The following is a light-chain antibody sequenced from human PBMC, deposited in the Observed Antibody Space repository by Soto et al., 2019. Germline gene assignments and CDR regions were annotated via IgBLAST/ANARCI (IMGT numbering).Light chain of an antibody. CDR3: QQYNDWSLT. Sequence: EIVMTQSPGTLSLSPGERATLSCRASQSVSTNFAWYQQIPGQAPRLLIYGASTRAPGIPARFSGSGSGTEFTLAISSLQSEEFAVYYCQQYNDWSLTFGLGTKVEIK. CDR2: GAS. J-gene: IGKJ1*01. V-gene: IGKV3-15*01. CDR1: QSVSTN.